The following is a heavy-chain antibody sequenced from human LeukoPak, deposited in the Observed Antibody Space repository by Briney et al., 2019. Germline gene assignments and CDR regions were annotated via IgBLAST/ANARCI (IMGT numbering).Heavy chain of an antibody. CDR3: ARALAAATNYYYYGMDV. D-gene: IGHD6-13*01. CDR2: IIPILGIA. Sequence: SVKVSCKASGGTFSSYAISWVRQAPGQGLEWMGRIIPILGIANYAQKFQGRVTITADKSTSTAYMELSSLRSGDTAVYYCARALAAATNYYYYGMDVWGQGTTVTVSS. CDR1: GGTFSSYA. J-gene: IGHJ6*02. V-gene: IGHV1-69*04.